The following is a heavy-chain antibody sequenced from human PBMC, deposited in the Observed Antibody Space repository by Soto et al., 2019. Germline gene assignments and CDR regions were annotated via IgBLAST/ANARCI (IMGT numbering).Heavy chain of an antibody. D-gene: IGHD3-3*01. CDR3: ARDVGVKIFGVVYNWFGP. Sequence: PSETLSITCAVSGGSISSGGYSWTWIRQPPGKGLEWIGYIYHSGSTYYNPSLKSRVTISVDRSKNQFSLKLSSVTAADTAVYYCARDVGVKIFGVVYNWFGPWGQGTLGTVSS. J-gene: IGHJ5*02. CDR2: IYHSGST. CDR1: GGSISSGGYS. V-gene: IGHV4-30-2*01.